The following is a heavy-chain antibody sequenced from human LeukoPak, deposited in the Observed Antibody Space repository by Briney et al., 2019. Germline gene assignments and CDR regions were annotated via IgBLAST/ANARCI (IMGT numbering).Heavy chain of an antibody. V-gene: IGHV4-31*03. CDR3: ARIIVGATFDY. Sequence: PSQTLSLTCTVSGGSISSGAYYWSWIRQHPAKGLEWIGHIYYSGGTYYNPSLKSRLTISVHTSKNQFSLNLSSVTAADTAVYYCARIIVGATFDYWGQGTLVTVSP. D-gene: IGHD1-26*01. J-gene: IGHJ4*02. CDR2: IYYSGGT. CDR1: GGSISSGAYY.